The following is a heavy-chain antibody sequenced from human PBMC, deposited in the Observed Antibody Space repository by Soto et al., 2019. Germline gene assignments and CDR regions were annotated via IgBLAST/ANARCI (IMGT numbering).Heavy chain of an antibody. V-gene: IGHV3-23*01. D-gene: IGHD6-19*01. J-gene: IGHJ4*02. CDR2: ISGSGGST. CDR1: GFTFSSYA. CDR3: ANEEGYSRGWTEIDN. Sequence: EVQLLDSGGGLVQPGGSLRLSCAASGFTFSSYAMSWVRQAPGKGLEWVSGISGSGGSTYYADSVKGRFTISRDNSKNALYLQMNSLRAEHTAVYYCANEEGYSRGWTEIDNWGQGTLVTVSS.